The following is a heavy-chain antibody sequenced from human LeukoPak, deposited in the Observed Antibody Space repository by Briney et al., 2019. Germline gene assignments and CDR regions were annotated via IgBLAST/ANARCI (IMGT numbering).Heavy chain of an antibody. CDR2: ISGSGGST. J-gene: IGHJ4*02. D-gene: IGHD6-19*01. CDR3: AKTRIAVAGPYYFDY. V-gene: IGHV3-23*01. CDR1: GFTFSSCA. Sequence: GGSLRLSSAASGFTFSSCAMSWVRQAPGKGLEWVAAISGSGGSTYYADSVKGRFTISRDNSKNTLYLQMNSLRAEDTAVYYCAKTRIAVAGPYYFDYWGQGTLVTVSS.